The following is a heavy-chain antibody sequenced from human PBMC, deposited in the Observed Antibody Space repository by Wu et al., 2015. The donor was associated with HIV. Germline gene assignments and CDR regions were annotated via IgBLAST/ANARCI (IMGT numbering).Heavy chain of an antibody. CDR3: ARGCDQIILGSTPLTHCMDP. Sequence: QVQLEQSGAEVKKPGASVKVSCKASGYPFTGHYIHWVRQAPGQGLEWMAWINPNSGAANFAQTFQGRVTITRDTSITTVYMELSSLRSDDTAVYYCARGCDQIILGSTPLTHCMDPWGQGTLVTVSS. CDR1: GYPFTGHY. J-gene: IGHJ5*02. CDR2: INPNSGAA. D-gene: IGHD1-26*01. V-gene: IGHV1-2*02.